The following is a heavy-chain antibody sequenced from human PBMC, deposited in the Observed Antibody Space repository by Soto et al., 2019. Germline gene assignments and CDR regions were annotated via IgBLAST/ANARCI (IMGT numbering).Heavy chain of an antibody. J-gene: IGHJ6*02. V-gene: IGHV4-34*01. CDR3: ARVTGRYYYCMDV. Sequence: SETLSLTCAVYGGSFSGYYWSWIRQPPGKGLEWIGEINHSGSTNYNPSLKSRVTISVDTSKNQFSLKLSSVTAADTAVYYCARVTGRYYYCMDVWGQGTTVTVSS. CDR2: INHSGST. CDR1: GGSFSGYY.